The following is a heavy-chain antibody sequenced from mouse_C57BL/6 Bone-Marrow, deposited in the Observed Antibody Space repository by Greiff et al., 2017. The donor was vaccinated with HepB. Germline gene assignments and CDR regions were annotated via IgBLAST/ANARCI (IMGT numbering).Heavy chain of an antibody. J-gene: IGHJ4*01. CDR1: GYAFTNYL. CDR3: ARDRVTAPMDY. V-gene: IGHV1-54*01. CDR2: INPGSGGT. D-gene: IGHD2-2*01. Sequence: QVQLQQSGAELVRPGTSVKVSCKASGYAFTNYLIEGVKQRPGQGLEWIGVINPGSGGTNYNEKFKGKATLTADKSSSTAYMQLSSLTSEDSAVYFCARDRVTAPMDYWGQGTSVTVSS.